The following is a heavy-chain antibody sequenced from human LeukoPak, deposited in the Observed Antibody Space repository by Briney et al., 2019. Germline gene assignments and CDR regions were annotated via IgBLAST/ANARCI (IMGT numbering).Heavy chain of an antibody. D-gene: IGHD3-22*01. CDR1: GFTFSGYG. J-gene: IGHJ4*02. CDR2: ISGNDGST. CDR3: GKYPGGGITFYSETSGYIDF. Sequence: QPGGSLRLSCAASGFTFSGYGMHWVRQAPGKGLEWVSSISGNDGSTYSADSVKGRFTISRDNSKNTLYLQMNNLRVEDTAVYYYGKYPGGGITFYSETSGYIDFWGQGTLVTVSS. V-gene: IGHV3-23*01.